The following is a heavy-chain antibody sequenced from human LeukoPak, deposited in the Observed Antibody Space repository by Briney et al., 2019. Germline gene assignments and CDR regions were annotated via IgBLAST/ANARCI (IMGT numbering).Heavy chain of an antibody. CDR3: ARGVEPLAANTLAY. V-gene: IGHV3-53*01. CDR1: GFTVITND. J-gene: IGHJ4*02. CDR2: LYSDGNT. Sequence: PGGSLRLSCAASGFTVITNDMTWVRQAPGKGLDWVSVLYSDGNTKYADSVQSRFTISRGNSKNTLYLEMNSLSPDDTAVYYCARGVEPLAANTLAYWGQGTLVTVSS. D-gene: IGHD1-14*01.